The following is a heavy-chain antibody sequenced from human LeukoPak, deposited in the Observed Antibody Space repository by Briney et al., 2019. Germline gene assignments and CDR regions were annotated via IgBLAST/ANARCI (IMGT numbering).Heavy chain of an antibody. CDR2: ISWNSGSI. V-gene: IGHV3-9*01. CDR3: ARVPYSSSSPDY. J-gene: IGHJ4*02. D-gene: IGHD6-6*01. Sequence: PGGSLRLSCAASGFTFDDYAMHWVRQAPGKGLEWVSGISWNSGSIGYADSVKGRFTISRDNAKNSLYLQMNSLRAEDTAVYYCARVPYSSSSPDYWGPGTLVTVSS. CDR1: GFTFDDYA.